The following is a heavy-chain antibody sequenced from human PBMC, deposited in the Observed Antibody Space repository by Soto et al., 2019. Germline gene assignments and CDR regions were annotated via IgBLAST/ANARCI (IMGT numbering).Heavy chain of an antibody. CDR1: GGSISSGGYY. Sequence: QVQLQESGPGLVKPSQTLSLTCTVSGGSISSGGYYWSWIRQHPGKGLEWIGYIYYSGSTYYNPSLKSRVTISVDTSKNQCSLKLSSVTAADTAVYYCARGGHGVVYYFDYWGQGTLVTVSS. CDR3: ARGGHGVVYYFDY. J-gene: IGHJ4*02. D-gene: IGHD4-17*01. V-gene: IGHV4-31*03. CDR2: IYYSGST.